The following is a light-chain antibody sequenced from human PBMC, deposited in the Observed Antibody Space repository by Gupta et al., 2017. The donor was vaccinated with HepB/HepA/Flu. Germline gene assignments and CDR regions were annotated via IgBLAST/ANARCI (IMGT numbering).Light chain of an antibody. CDR3: QHRAAWPLT. CDR1: QSIYSY. J-gene: IGKJ4*01. Sequence: EIVLTQSPATLSLSPGERATLSCRASQSIYSYLAWYQQTPGQAPRLLIYDASNRATGIPARFSSSGSGTDFTLTISSLEPEDFTVYYCQHRAAWPLTFGGGTSVEIK. CDR2: DAS. V-gene: IGKV3-11*01.